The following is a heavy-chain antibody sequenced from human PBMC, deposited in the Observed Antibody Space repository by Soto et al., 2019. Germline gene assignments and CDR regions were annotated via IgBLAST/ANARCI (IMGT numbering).Heavy chain of an antibody. CDR2: ISSSSSTI. CDR3: AKPHQLDYDDSSGYYSGIDY. D-gene: IGHD3-22*01. J-gene: IGHJ4*02. Sequence: EVQLVESGGGLVQPGGSLRLSCAASGFTFSSYSMNWVRQAPGKGLEWVSYISSSSSTIYYADSVKGRFTISRDNAKNSLYLQLNSPRYEDTAEYNCAKPHQLDYDDSSGYYSGIDYGGQGTLVTVSS. CDR1: GFTFSSYS. V-gene: IGHV3-48*02.